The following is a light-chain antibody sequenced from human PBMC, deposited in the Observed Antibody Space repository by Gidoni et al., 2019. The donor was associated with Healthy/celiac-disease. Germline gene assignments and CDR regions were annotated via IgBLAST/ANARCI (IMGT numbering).Light chain of an antibody. Sequence: DIQMTQSPSSLSASVGDRVTITCRASQSISSYLNWYQQKPGKAPKLLIYAASSLQSGVLSRFSGSGSGTDFTLTISSLQPEDFATYYCQQSYSTPRTFXXXTKVEIK. CDR2: AAS. J-gene: IGKJ1*01. CDR1: QSISSY. CDR3: QQSYSTPRT. V-gene: IGKV1-39*01.